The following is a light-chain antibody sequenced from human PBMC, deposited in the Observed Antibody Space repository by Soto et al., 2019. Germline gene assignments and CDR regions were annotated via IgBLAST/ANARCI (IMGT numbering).Light chain of an antibody. Sequence: DIVMTPSPDSLAVSLGERATINCKSSQSVLYSSNNKNYLAWYQQKPGQPPKLLIYWASTRESGVPDRFSGSRSGTDFTLTISSLQAEDVAVYYCQQYYSTPTFGPGTKVDIK. CDR1: QSVLYSSNNKNY. J-gene: IGKJ3*01. CDR3: QQYYSTPT. CDR2: WAS. V-gene: IGKV4-1*01.